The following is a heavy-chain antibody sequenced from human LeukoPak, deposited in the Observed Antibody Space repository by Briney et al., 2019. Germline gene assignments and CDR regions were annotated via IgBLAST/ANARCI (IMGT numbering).Heavy chain of an antibody. J-gene: IGHJ4*02. CDR2: ISGSGDST. CDR3: AKAYDDYGFDY. D-gene: IGHD4-17*01. Sequence: QPGGSPRLSCAASGFTFNRHAMSWVRQAPGKGLEWVSAISGSGDSTYYADSVKGRFTISRDNSKHTLYLQMNSLRAEDTALYYCAKAYDDYGFDYWGQGTLVTVSS. V-gene: IGHV3-23*01. CDR1: GFTFNRHA.